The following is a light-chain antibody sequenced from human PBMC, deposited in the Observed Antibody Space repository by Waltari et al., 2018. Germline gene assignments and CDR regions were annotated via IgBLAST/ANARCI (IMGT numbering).Light chain of an antibody. J-gene: IGKJ4*02. V-gene: IGKV3-11*01. Sequence: VLTQSPATLSLSPGDRATLSCRASQYIGDYLAWYQQQPGQAPRLLMSEAYNRTTGVPDRFSASGSGTDFTLTVSSLEPEDFAVYYCQNRRNWPLLTFGGGTKVEIK. CDR3: QNRRNWPLLT. CDR2: EAY. CDR1: QYIGDY.